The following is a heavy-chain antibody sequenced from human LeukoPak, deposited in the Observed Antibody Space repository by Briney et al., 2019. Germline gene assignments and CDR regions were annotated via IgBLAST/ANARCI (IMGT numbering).Heavy chain of an antibody. Sequence: GGSLRLSCAASGFAFSDYSMNWVRQAPGKGLEWVSGINWNGGSTGYADSVKGRFTISRDNAKNSLYLRMNSLRAEDTALYYCARGGSTGWYSFDYWGQGTLVTVSS. D-gene: IGHD6-19*01. J-gene: IGHJ4*02. CDR1: GFAFSDYS. CDR2: INWNGGST. V-gene: IGHV3-20*04. CDR3: ARGGSTGWYSFDY.